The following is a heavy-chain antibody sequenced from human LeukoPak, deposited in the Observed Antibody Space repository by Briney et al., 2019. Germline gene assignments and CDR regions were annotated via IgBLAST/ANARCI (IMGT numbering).Heavy chain of an antibody. CDR1: GFTFSSYG. CDR3: ARSYSSGLDY. V-gene: IGHV3-30*02. Sequence: GGSLRLSRAASGFTFSSYGMYWVRQAPGKGLEWVAFIRYDGSNKYYADSVKGRFTISRDNAKNTLYLQMNSLRAEDTAVYYCARSYSSGLDYWGQGTLVTVSS. D-gene: IGHD6-19*01. CDR2: IRYDGSNK. J-gene: IGHJ4*02.